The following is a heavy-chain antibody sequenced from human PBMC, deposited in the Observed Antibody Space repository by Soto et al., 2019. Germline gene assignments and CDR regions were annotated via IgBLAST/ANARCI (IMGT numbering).Heavy chain of an antibody. Sequence: SVKVSCKASGGTFSTYVISWVRQAPGQGLEWMGGIIPVFGTAHYAQKFQGRVTITADESTSTAYMELSSLRSEDTAVYYCASCPQNCITTSPCCLYFDYWGQGTLVTVSS. CDR1: GGTFSTYV. CDR2: IIPVFGTA. CDR3: ASCPQNCITTSPCCLYFDY. D-gene: IGHD2-2*01. J-gene: IGHJ4*02. V-gene: IGHV1-69*13.